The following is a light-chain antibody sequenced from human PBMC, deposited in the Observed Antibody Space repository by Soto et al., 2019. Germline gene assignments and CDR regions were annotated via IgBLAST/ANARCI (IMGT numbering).Light chain of an antibody. CDR1: QSISIE. V-gene: IGKV1-5*01. CDR3: QHYNSYSEA. Sequence: DIQMTQSPSALSASIGDRVTITCRASQSISIELSWYQQKPGKAPNLLIYDASSLESGVPSRFSGSGSGTEFTLTISSLQPDDFATYYCQHYNSYSEAFGQGTKVDIK. CDR2: DAS. J-gene: IGKJ1*01.